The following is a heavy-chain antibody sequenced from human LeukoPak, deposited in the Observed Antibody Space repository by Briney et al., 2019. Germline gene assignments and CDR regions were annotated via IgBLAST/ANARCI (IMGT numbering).Heavy chain of an antibody. V-gene: IGHV4-59*08. CDR2: IYDSGST. CDR1: GGSISSYY. CDR3: AKHITPNYFDY. Sequence: SETLSLTCTVSGGSISSYYWSWIRQPPGKGREWIGYIYDSGSTNYNPSLKSRVAFSVDTSKNQFSLKLRSVTAADTAVYYCAKHITPNYFDYWGQGNMVTVSS. J-gene: IGHJ4*02. D-gene: IGHD3-10*01.